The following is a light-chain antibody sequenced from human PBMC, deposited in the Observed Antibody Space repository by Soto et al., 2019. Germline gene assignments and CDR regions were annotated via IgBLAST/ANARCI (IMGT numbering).Light chain of an antibody. V-gene: IGLV2-23*01. CDR1: SSDVGSYKF. J-gene: IGLJ1*01. Sequence: QSVLTQPASVSGSPGQSITISCTGTSSDVGSYKFVSWYQQHPGKAPKLIIYEGTKRPSGISSRFSGSKSGNTASLTISGLQPEDEADYYCCSYAGTSTYVFGTGTKLTVL. CDR2: EGT. CDR3: CSYAGTSTYV.